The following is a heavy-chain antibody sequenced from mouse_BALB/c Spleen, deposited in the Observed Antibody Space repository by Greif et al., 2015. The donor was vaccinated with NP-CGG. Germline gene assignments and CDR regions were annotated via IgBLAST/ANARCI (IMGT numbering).Heavy chain of an antibody. V-gene: IGHV1-7*01. Sequence: VQLQQSGAELAKPGASVKMSCKASGYTFTSYWMHWVRQRPGQGLEWIGYINPSTGYTEYNQKFKDKATLTADKSSSTAYMQLSSLTSEDSAVYYCARRVYYFDYWGQGTTLTVSS. J-gene: IGHJ2*01. CDR3: ARRVYYFDY. CDR1: GYTFTSYW. CDR2: INPSTGYT.